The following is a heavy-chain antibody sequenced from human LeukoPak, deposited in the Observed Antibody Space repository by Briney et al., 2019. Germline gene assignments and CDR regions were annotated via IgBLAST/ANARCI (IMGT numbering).Heavy chain of an antibody. CDR1: GGSFSGYY. CDR3: TRGALYGDPFPDN. J-gene: IGHJ4*02. V-gene: IGHV4-34*01. CDR2: INHSGTT. D-gene: IGHD4-17*01. Sequence: SETLSLTCAVYGGSFSGYYWSWIRQPPGKGLEWIGEINHSGTTNSNPSLKSRVTISVGTSKNQFSLRLSSVTAADTAVYYCTRGALYGDPFPDNWGQGTLVTVSS.